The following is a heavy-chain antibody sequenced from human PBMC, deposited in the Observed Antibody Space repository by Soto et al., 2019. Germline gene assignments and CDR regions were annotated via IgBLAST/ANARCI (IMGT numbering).Heavy chain of an antibody. Sequence: EVQLVESGGGLVQPGGSLRLSCAASGFTVSSNYMSWVRQAPGKGLEWVSVIYSGGSTYYADSVKGRFTISTHNSKNTLYLQMNSLIAEDTAVYYCARDPSYDSSGYLASYGMDVWGQGTTVTVSS. CDR2: IYSGGST. CDR1: GFTVSSNY. V-gene: IGHV3-53*04. D-gene: IGHD3-22*01. J-gene: IGHJ6*02. CDR3: ARDPSYDSSGYLASYGMDV.